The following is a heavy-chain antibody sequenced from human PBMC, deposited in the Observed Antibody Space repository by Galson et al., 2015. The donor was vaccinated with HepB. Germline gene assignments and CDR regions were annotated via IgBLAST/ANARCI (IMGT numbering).Heavy chain of an antibody. CDR1: GFTLSGYW. Sequence: SLRLSCAASGFTLSGYWMAWVRQAPGKGLEWVSYISSSSSTIYYADSVKGRFTISRDNAKNSLYLQMNSLGDEDTAVYYCARDLPRSPPRGYSSSCFAYWGQGTLVTVSS. J-gene: IGHJ4*02. CDR3: ARDLPRSPPRGYSSSCFAY. V-gene: IGHV3-48*02. D-gene: IGHD6-13*01. CDR2: ISSSSSTI.